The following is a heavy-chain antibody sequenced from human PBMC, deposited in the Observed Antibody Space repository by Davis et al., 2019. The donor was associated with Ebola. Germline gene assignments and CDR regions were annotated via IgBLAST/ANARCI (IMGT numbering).Heavy chain of an antibody. V-gene: IGHV3-33*08. Sequence: GGSLRLSCAASGFTFSSYGMHWVRQAPGKGLEWVAVIWYDGSNKYYADSVKGRFTISRDNSKNTLYLQMNSLRAEDTAVYYCARVEWLRSVGMAKYYYYYGMDVWGQGTTVTVSS. J-gene: IGHJ6*02. D-gene: IGHD5-12*01. CDR2: IWYDGSNK. CDR3: ARVEWLRSVGMAKYYYYYGMDV. CDR1: GFTFSSYG.